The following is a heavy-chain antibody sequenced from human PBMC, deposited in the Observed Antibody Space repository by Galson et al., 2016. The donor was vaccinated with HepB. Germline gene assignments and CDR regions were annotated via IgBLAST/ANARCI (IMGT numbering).Heavy chain of an antibody. J-gene: IGHJ4*02. V-gene: IGHV2-5*01. Sequence: PALVKPTQTLTLTCTFSGFSLSTSGEGVGWTRQPPGKALEWLALIYWNDDKRYSPSLRSRLTITKDTSKNQVVLTMTNMDPVDTATYYCAHRRSGYCNSISCLYFDYWGQGAPVTVSP. CDR3: AHRRSGYCNSISCLYFDY. CDR2: IYWNDDK. CDR1: GFSLSTSGEG. D-gene: IGHD2-2*01.